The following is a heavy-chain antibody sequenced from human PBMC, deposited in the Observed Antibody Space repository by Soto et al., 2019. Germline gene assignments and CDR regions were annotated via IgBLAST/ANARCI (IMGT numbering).Heavy chain of an antibody. J-gene: IGHJ3*02. Sequence: GGSLRLSCAASGFTFSSYAMTWVRQAPGKGLEWVSAISGSGGSTYYADSVKGRFTISRDISKNTLYLQMHGLRAGDTAVYYCAKGSKAFDIWGQGTMVTVSS. V-gene: IGHV3-23*01. CDR2: ISGSGGST. CDR3: AKGSKAFDI. CDR1: GFTFSSYA.